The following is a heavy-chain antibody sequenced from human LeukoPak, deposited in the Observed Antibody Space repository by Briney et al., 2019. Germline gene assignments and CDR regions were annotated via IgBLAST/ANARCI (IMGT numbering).Heavy chain of an antibody. Sequence: SETLSLTCTVSGGSISSYYWSWIRQPPGKGLEWIGSLYNSVSTSYNPSLKGRVTMSVDPSKNQFSLNLRSVTAADTAVYFCARNMSTEGWFDSWGRGTLVTVSS. CDR2: LYNSVST. D-gene: IGHD5/OR15-5a*01. CDR3: ARNMSTEGWFDS. CDR1: GGSISSYY. J-gene: IGHJ5*01. V-gene: IGHV4-59*04.